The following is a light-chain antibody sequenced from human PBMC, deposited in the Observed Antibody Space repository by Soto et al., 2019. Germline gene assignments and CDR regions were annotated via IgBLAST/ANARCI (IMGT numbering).Light chain of an antibody. J-gene: IGLJ3*02. CDR2: TDY. V-gene: IGLV2-14*01. Sequence: QSALTQPASVSGSPGQSITISCTGTSSDVGGYNYVSWYQQHPGKAPKLLIYTDYQRPSGVPDRFSGSKSGTSASLAINGLHSEDEADYYCASWDDNLNGGVFGGGTKVTVL. CDR1: SSDVGGYNY. CDR3: ASWDDNLNGGV.